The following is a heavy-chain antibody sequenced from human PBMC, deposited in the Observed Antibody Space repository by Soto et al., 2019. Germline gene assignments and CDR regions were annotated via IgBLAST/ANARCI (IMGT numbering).Heavy chain of an antibody. J-gene: IGHJ5*02. CDR2: IYYSGNT. CDR3: ARGQSYGSGSFYNWFDP. CDR1: GVSISGSDFY. Sequence: QVHLQESGPGLVKPSQTLSLTCTVSGVSISGSDFYWNWIRQHPGKGLEWIGYIYYSGNTYYNPSLKSRVTISVDTSKNQFSLKLNSVTASDTALYYCARGQSYGSGSFYNWFDPWGRGTLVTVSS. V-gene: IGHV4-31*03. D-gene: IGHD3-10*01.